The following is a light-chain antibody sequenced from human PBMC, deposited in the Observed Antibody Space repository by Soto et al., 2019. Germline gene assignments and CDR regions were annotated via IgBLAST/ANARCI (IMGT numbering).Light chain of an antibody. J-gene: IGKJ2*01. CDR1: QSVRRN. Sequence: EIEMTQSPATLSVSPGERATLSCRASQSVRRNLAWYQQKPGQAPRLLIYGASTRDTGIPARFSGSGSGTDFTLTISSLQSEDFAVYYCQQYHISPPDTFGQGTKVEIK. CDR2: GAS. CDR3: QQYHISPPDT. V-gene: IGKV3-15*01.